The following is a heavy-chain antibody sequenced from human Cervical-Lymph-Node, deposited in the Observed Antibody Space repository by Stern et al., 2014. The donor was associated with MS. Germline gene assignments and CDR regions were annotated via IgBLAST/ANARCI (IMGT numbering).Heavy chain of an antibody. D-gene: IGHD1-26*01. CDR3: AKEGGSYYRSAFDI. V-gene: IGHV3-30*18. J-gene: IGHJ3*02. Sequence: VQLVESGGGVAQPGRSLGLSCAAPGVTFSSYGMHWVRQAPGKGLEGVAVISYDGSNKSYADSVKGRFTISRDNSKNTLYLQMNSLRAEDPAVYSCAKEGGSYYRSAFDIWGQGTMVSVSS. CDR1: GVTFSSYG. CDR2: ISYDGSNK.